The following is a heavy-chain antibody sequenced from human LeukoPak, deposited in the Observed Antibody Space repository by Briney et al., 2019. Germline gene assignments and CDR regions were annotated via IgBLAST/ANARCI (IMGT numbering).Heavy chain of an antibody. V-gene: IGHV1-46*01. CDR3: ARGGYYDSSGYYSYFDY. CDR2: INPSGGGT. Sequence: ASVKVSCKASGYTFTSYYMHWVRQAPGQGLEWMGIINPSGGGTSYAQKFQGRVTMTRDTSTSTVYMELSSLRSEDTAVYYCARGGYYDSSGYYSYFDYWGQGTLVTVSS. CDR1: GYTFTSYY. J-gene: IGHJ4*02. D-gene: IGHD3-22*01.